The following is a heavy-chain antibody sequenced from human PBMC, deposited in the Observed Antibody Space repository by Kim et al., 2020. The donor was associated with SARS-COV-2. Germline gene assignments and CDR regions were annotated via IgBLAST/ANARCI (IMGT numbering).Heavy chain of an antibody. CDR3: ARESLSPLTGTSDYYYYYGMDV. V-gene: IGHV1-69*04. D-gene: IGHD4-17*01. CDR2: IIPILGIA. CDR1: GGTFSSYT. Sequence: SVKVSCKASGGTFSSYTISWVRQAPGQGLEWMGRIIPILGIANYAQKFQGRVTITADKSTSTAYMELSSLRSEDTAVYYCARESLSPLTGTSDYYYYYGMDVWGQGTTVTVSS. J-gene: IGHJ6*02.